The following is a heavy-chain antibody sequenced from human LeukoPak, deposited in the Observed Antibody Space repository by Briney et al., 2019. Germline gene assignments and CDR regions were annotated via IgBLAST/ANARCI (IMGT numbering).Heavy chain of an antibody. CDR3: ASLYYYDSSGYPLMYYFDY. J-gene: IGHJ4*02. Sequence: SGTLSFTCAVSGGSISSSNWWSWVRQPPGKGLEWIGEIYHSGSTNYNPSLKSRVTISVDKSKNQFSLKLSSVTAADTAVYYCASLYYYDSSGYPLMYYFDYWGQGTLVTVSS. CDR1: GGSISSSNW. CDR2: IYHSGST. D-gene: IGHD3-22*01. V-gene: IGHV4-4*02.